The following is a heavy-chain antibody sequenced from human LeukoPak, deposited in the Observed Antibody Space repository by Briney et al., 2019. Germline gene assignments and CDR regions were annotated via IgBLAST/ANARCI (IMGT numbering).Heavy chain of an antibody. CDR1: GYSISSGYY. D-gene: IGHD3-3*01. J-gene: IGHJ5*02. V-gene: IGHV4-38-2*01. CDR2: IYHSGST. CDR3: ARHSTYDFWSGYYRGDPNWFDP. Sequence: SETLSLTCAVSGYSISSGYYWGWIRQPPGKGLEWIGSIYHSGSTYYNPSLKSRVTISVDTSKNQFSLKLSSVTAADTAVYYCARHSTYDFWSGYYRGDPNWFDPWGQGTLVTVSS.